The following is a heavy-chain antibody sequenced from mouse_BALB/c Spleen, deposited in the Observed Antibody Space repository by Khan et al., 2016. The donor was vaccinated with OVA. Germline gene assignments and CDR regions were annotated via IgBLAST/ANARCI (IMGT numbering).Heavy chain of an antibody. Sequence: EVELVESGGDLVKPGGSLKFSCAASGFTFSSYSMSWVRQTPDKRLEWVATISSGGDYTYYSDNVKGRFTISRDNAKNTLYLQMSSLKSEDTAMYCCASELTGSFAYWGQGTLVTVSA. CDR1: GFTFSSYS. CDR2: ISSGGDYT. CDR3: ASELTGSFAY. V-gene: IGHV5-6*01. J-gene: IGHJ3*01. D-gene: IGHD4-1*01.